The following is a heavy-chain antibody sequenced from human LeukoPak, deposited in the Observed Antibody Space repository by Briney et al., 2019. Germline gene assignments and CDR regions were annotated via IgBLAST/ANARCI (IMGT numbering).Heavy chain of an antibody. Sequence: PSETLSLTCTVPGGSISNYFWSWIRQPPGKGLEWIGYISHSGTTNYNPSFKSRVTISVDTSKNQFSLKMRFVTAADTAVYYCARYTSMVAFDAHGFDIWGQGTMVTVS. CDR1: GGSISNYF. D-gene: IGHD5-18*01. CDR3: ARYTSMVAFDAHGFDI. CDR2: ISHSGTT. V-gene: IGHV4-59*01. J-gene: IGHJ3*02.